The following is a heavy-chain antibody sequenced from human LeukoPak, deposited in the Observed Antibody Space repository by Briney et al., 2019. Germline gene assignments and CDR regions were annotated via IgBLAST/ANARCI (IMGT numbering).Heavy chain of an antibody. V-gene: IGHV7-4-1*02. CDR2: INTNTGNP. CDR3: ARYDSSGYYYALAPNYYYYGMDV. CDR1: GYTFTSYA. D-gene: IGHD3-22*01. Sequence: ASVKVSCKASGYTFTSYAMNWVRQAPGQGLEWMGWINTNTGNPTYAQGFTGRFVFSLDTSVSTAYLQISSLKAEDTAVYYCARYDSSGYYYALAPNYYYYGMDVWGQGTPVTVFS. J-gene: IGHJ6*02.